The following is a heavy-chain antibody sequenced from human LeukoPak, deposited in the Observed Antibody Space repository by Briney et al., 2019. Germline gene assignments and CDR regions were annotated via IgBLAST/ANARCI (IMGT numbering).Heavy chain of an antibody. D-gene: IGHD1-26*01. Sequence: SVKVSCKASGGTFSSYAISWVRQAPGQGLEWMGGIIPIFGTANYAQKFQGRVTITADESTSTAYMELSSLRSEDTAVYYCARNLAPYSGSYPDYWGQGTLVTVST. V-gene: IGHV1-69*13. J-gene: IGHJ4*02. CDR1: GGTFSSYA. CDR2: IIPIFGTA. CDR3: ARNLAPYSGSYPDY.